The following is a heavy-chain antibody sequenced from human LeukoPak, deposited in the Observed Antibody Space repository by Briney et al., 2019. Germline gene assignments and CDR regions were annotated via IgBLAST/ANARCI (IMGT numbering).Heavy chain of an antibody. V-gene: IGHV3-20*04. CDR2: INWNGGST. D-gene: IGHD6-19*01. CDR1: GFTFDDYG. J-gene: IGHJ4*02. Sequence: PGGSLRLSCAASGFTFDDYGMSWVRQASGKGLEWVSGINWNGGSTGYADSVKGRFTISRDNAKNSLYLQMNSLRAEDTAVYFCATFYSSGWEPLFDYWGQGTLVTVSS. CDR3: ATFYSSGWEPLFDY.